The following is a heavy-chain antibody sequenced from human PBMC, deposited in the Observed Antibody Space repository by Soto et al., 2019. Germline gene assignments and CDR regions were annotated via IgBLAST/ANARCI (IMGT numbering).Heavy chain of an antibody. V-gene: IGHV1-69*01. Sequence: QVQLVQSGAEVKKPGSSVKVSCKASGGSFSSYAISWVRQAPGQGLEWMGGIIPIVGTGNYAENFQGRVTITADESPSTAYMDVSSLRSEDTAMYYCARDLSAAGRPGMAVWGQGTTVTVSS. D-gene: IGHD6-13*01. CDR3: ARDLSAAGRPGMAV. CDR2: IIPIVGTG. J-gene: IGHJ6*02. CDR1: GGSFSSYA.